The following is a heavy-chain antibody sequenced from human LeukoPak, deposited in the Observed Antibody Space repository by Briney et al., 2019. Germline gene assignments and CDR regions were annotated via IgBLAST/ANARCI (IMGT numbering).Heavy chain of an antibody. CDR3: ARVQAVGVPVAIDAYYSYGMDV. CDR1: GYTFSNYG. V-gene: IGHV1-69*04. CDR2: FIPMVGVE. D-gene: IGHD2-15*01. Sequence: GASVKVSCKASGYTFSNYGVSWVRQAPGQGLEWMGRFIPMVGVETYAQSFQGRVTITADRSTSTAYMELSSLRSEDTAVYYCARVQAVGVPVAIDAYYSYGMDVWGQGTAATVSS. J-gene: IGHJ6*02.